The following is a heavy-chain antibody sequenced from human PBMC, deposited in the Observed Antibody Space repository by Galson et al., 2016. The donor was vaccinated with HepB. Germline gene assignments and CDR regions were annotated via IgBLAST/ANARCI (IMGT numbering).Heavy chain of an antibody. Sequence: SLRLSCAASGFIFSRYSMNWVRQAPGTGLEWVSYIVSGSDTIYYADSVKRRFTISIDNAKNSMYLQMIGLRDEDTAVYYCARGQDTSVEIYYYSMDVWGQGTTVTVSS. CDR2: IVSGSDTI. CDR1: GFIFSRYS. J-gene: IGHJ6*02. CDR3: ARGQDTSVEIYYYSMDV. D-gene: IGHD5-18*01. V-gene: IGHV3-48*02.